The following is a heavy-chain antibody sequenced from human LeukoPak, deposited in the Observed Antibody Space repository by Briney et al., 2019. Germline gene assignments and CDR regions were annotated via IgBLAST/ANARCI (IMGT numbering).Heavy chain of an antibody. D-gene: IGHD6-19*01. J-gene: IGHJ3*02. V-gene: IGHV3-48*04. CDR3: ARRGLWLAHDAFDI. Sequence: GGSLRLSCEASGFTFSSYSMNWVRQAPGKGLEWVSFISGSSSIIHYADSVKGRFTISRDNAKNSLYLQMSSLRAEDTAVYYCARRGLWLAHDAFDIWGQGTMVTVSS. CDR2: ISGSSSII. CDR1: GFTFSSYS.